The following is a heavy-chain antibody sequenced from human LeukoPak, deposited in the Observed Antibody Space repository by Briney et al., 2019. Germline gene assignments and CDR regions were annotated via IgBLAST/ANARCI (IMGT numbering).Heavy chain of an antibody. V-gene: IGHV3-53*01. J-gene: IGHJ1*01. Sequence: GGSLRLSCAASEFIVSSTYMSWVGQGPGKGLEWVSIIYSGDSTYYADSVKGRFTISRDNSRNTVYLQMNSLRAEDTAVYYCAKNRVGASGLAEYFEHWGQGTLVAVSS. CDR1: EFIVSSTY. D-gene: IGHD1-26*01. CDR3: AKNRVGASGLAEYFEH. CDR2: IYSGDST.